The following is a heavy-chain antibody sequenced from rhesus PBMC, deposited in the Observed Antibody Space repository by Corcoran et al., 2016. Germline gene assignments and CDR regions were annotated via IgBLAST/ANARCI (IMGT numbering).Heavy chain of an antibody. D-gene: IGHD3-34*01. Sequence: QLQLQESGPGLVKPSETLSVTCAVSGGSISSSYWSWIRQAPGKGREWIGYIYGSGRSTNYNPSLKSRFTLPVGTSRTQLSLKLSSVTAADPAVYYCASGVGWGGYWGQGVLVTVSS. V-gene: IGHV4-169*02. CDR2: IYGSGRST. CDR1: GGSISSSY. J-gene: IGHJ4*01. CDR3: ASGVGWGGY.